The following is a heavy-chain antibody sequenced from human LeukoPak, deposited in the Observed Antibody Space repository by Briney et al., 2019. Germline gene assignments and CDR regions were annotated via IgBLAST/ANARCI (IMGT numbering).Heavy chain of an antibody. Sequence: GGSLSLSCAASGFTFSYNWMSWVRQARGKGLEWVANITQDGREKFYVDSEKGRFTISRDNAKNSLYLQMNSRRAEDTAVYYCARGGGVHAHWGQGTLVTVSS. J-gene: IGHJ4*02. V-gene: IGHV3-7*01. CDR2: ITQDGREK. CDR3: ARGGGVHAH. D-gene: IGHD3-16*01. CDR1: GFTFSYNW.